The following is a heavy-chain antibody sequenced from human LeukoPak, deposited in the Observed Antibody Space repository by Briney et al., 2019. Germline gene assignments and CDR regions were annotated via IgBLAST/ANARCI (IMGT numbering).Heavy chain of an antibody. CDR1: GYTFTGYY. CDR2: INPNIGGT. Sequence: GASVKVSCKASGYTFTGYYMHWVRQAPGQGLEWMGWINPNIGGTSYAQKFQGRVTMTRDTSISTAYMELSRLRSDDTAVYYCARDRIPYYYDSSGYYPKSARWAFDIWGQGTMVTVSS. CDR3: ARDRIPYYYDSSGYYPKSARWAFDI. V-gene: IGHV1-2*02. D-gene: IGHD3-22*01. J-gene: IGHJ3*02.